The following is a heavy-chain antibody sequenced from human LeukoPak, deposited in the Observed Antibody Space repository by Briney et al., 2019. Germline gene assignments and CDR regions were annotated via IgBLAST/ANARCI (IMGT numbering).Heavy chain of an antibody. D-gene: IGHD3-10*01. J-gene: IGHJ4*02. CDR2: IYYSGST. V-gene: IGHV4-59*01. CDR3: ARKGSYYYGSGSYSKGLDY. Sequence: SETLSLTCTVSGGSISSYYWSWIRQPPGKGLEWIGYIYYSGSTNYNPSLKSRVTISVDTSKNQFSLKLSSVTAADTAVYYCARKGSYYYGSGSYSKGLDYWGQGTLVTVSS. CDR1: GGSISSYY.